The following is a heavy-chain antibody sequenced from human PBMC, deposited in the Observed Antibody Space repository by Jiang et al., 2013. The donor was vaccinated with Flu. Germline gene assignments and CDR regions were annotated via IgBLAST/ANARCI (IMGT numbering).Heavy chain of an antibody. J-gene: IGHJ4*02. CDR3: ARKDYYHSGSYSNFED. V-gene: IGHV1-46*01. CDR2: INPSGGST. CDR1: GYTFTSYY. D-gene: IGHD3-10*01. Sequence: SGAEVKKPGASVKVSCEASGYTFTSYYMHWVRQAPGQGLEWMGIINPSGGSTSYAQKFQGRVTMTRDTSATTAYMELSSLRSEDTAVYYCARKDYYHSGSYSNFEDWGQGTLVTVSS.